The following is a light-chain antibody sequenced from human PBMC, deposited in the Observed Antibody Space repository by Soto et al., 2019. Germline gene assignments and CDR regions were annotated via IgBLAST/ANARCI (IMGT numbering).Light chain of an antibody. J-gene: IGKJ4*01. CDR3: QQYDDSPLT. CDR2: GAS. Sequence: DIVLTQSPGTLSLSPGERATLSCRASQSVSSIYLAWYQQKPGQAPRLLIYGASNRATGVPDRFSGGGSATDFTLTISRLEPEDFAVYYCQQYDDSPLTFGGGTQVEIK. V-gene: IGKV3-20*01. CDR1: QSVSSIY.